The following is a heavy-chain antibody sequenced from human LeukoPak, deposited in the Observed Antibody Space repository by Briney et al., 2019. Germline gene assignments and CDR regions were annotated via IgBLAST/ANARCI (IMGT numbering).Heavy chain of an antibody. Sequence: PGGSLTLSCAASGFTFDDYAMHWVRQAPGKGLEWVSGISWNSGSIGYADSVKCRFTISRDNAKNSLYLQMNSLRAEDMALYYCAKDSSGYDSGAFDIWGQGTMVTVSS. CDR1: GFTFDDYA. CDR2: ISWNSGSI. J-gene: IGHJ3*02. V-gene: IGHV3-9*03. D-gene: IGHD5-12*01. CDR3: AKDSSGYDSGAFDI.